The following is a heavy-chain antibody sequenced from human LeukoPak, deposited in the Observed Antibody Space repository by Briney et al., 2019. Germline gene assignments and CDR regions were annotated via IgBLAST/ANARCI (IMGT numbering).Heavy chain of an antibody. CDR2: ICPCYCDT. J-gene: IGHJ4*02. CDR3: ARDTVGDGYNYDY. V-gene: IGHV5-51*01. D-gene: IGHD5-24*01. Sequence: PGVSLKISCNGSGYSFISYWIGLVRHMPGQRLESMGVICPCYCDTRYSPSFQGQVTISAEKSISNAYLQWSSLKASDNAMYYCARDTVGDGYNYDYWGQGTLVTVSS. CDR1: GYSFISYW.